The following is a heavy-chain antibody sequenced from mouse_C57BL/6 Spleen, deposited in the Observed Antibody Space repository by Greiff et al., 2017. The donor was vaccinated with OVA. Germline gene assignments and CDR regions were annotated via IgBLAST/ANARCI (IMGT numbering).Heavy chain of an antibody. CDR2: ISSGSSTI. D-gene: IGHD2-4*01. J-gene: IGHJ2*01. CDR3: ARLYYDYDRGYYFDY. V-gene: IGHV5-17*01. CDR1: GFTFSDYG. Sequence: VQLKQSGGGLVKPGGSLKLSCAASGFTFSDYGMHWVRQAPEKGLEWVAYISSGSSTIYYADTVKGRFTISRDNAKNTLFLQMTSLRSEDTAMYYCARLYYDYDRGYYFDYWGQGTTLTVSS.